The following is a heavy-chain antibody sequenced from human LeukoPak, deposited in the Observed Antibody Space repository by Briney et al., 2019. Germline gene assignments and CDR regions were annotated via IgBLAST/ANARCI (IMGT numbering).Heavy chain of an antibody. CDR3: ARVRDSSGYYYFDY. CDR2: IYYSGRS. V-gene: IGHV4-59*01. Sequence: PSETLSLTCTVSGGSISSYYWSWIRQPPGKGLEWIGYIYYSGRSNYNPSLKSRVTISVDTSKNQFSLKLSSVTAADTAVYYCARVRDSSGYYYFDYWGQGTLVTVSS. CDR1: GGSISSYY. D-gene: IGHD3-22*01. J-gene: IGHJ4*02.